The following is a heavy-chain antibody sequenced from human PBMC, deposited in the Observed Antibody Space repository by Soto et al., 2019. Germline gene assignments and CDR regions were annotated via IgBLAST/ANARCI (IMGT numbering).Heavy chain of an antibody. CDR3: ARDGPYYDILTGPYYFDY. Sequence: SETLSLTCTVSGGSISSGDYYWSWIRQPPGKGLEWIGYIYYSGSTYYNPSLKSRVTISVDTSKNQFSLKLSSVTAADTAVYYCARDGPYYDILTGPYYFDYWGQGTLVTVSS. J-gene: IGHJ4*02. CDR1: GGSISSGDYY. V-gene: IGHV4-30-4*01. CDR2: IYYSGST. D-gene: IGHD3-9*01.